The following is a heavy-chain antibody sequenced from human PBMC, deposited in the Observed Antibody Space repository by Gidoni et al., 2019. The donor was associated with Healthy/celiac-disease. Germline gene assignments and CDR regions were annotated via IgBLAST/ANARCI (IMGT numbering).Heavy chain of an antibody. J-gene: IGHJ4*02. Sequence: QVQLVQSGAEVKKPGASVKVSCKASGYTFTSYYMHWVRQAPGQGLEWMGIINPSGGSTSYAQKFQGRVTMTRDTSTSTVYMELSSLRSEDTAVYYCASCPVVWGELSFLADYWGQGTLVTVSS. CDR1: GYTFTSYY. V-gene: IGHV1-46*01. CDR2: INPSGGST. D-gene: IGHD3-16*02. CDR3: ASCPVVWGELSFLADY.